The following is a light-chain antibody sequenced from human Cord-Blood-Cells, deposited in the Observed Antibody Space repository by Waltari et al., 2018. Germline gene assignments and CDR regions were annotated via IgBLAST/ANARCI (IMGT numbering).Light chain of an antibody. CDR2: AAS. Sequence: DIQMTHSPSSLAASVGDRVTSTCRASQSISSYLHWYQQKPGKAPKPLIYAASSWQSGVPSRFSGSGSGTDFTLTISSLQPEEFANYCGQQSYSTPYPFGQGTKLEIK. CDR1: QSISSY. J-gene: IGKJ2*01. CDR3: QQSYSTPYP. V-gene: IGKV1-39*01.